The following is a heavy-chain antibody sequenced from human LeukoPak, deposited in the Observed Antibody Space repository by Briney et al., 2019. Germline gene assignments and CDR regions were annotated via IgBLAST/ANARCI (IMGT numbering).Heavy chain of an antibody. CDR3: ARDGPYSSSATHPP. J-gene: IGHJ5*02. D-gene: IGHD6-6*01. V-gene: IGHV3-7*03. CDR2: IKQDGSEK. CDR1: GFTFSSSW. Sequence: GGSLRLSCAASGFTFSSSWMSWVRQAPGKGLEWVANIKQDGSEKYYVGSVKGRFTISRDNAKNSLYLQMDSLRAEDTAVYHCARDGPYSSSATHPPWGQGTLVTVSS.